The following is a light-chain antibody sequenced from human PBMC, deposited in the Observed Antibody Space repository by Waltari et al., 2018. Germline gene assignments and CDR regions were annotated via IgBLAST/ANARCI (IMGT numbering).Light chain of an antibody. J-gene: IGKJ4*01. CDR1: QSLLHSNGYNY. CDR2: LGS. Sequence: DIVITPSPLSLPVTPGEPASIPSRSSQSLLHSNGYNYLDWYLQKPGQSPQLLIYLGSNRASGVPDRFSGSGSGTDFTLQISRVEAEDVGVYYCMQALQTPTFGGGTKVEIK. V-gene: IGKV2-28*01. CDR3: MQALQTPT.